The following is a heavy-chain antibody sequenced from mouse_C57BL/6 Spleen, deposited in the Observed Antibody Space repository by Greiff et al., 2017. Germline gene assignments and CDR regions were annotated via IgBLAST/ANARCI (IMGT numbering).Heavy chain of an antibody. V-gene: IGHV1-54*01. J-gene: IGHJ4*01. CDR2: INPGSGGT. D-gene: IGHD2-4*01. CDR3: ESSDPDYDYRWYAMDY. Sequence: QVQLQQPGAELVRPGTSVKVSCKASGYAFTNYLIEWVKQRPGQGLEWIGVINPGSGGTNYNEEFKGKATLTVNKSSSTAYMQLSSLASEDSAVYSCESSDPDYDYRWYAMDYWGQGTSVTVSS. CDR1: GYAFTNYL.